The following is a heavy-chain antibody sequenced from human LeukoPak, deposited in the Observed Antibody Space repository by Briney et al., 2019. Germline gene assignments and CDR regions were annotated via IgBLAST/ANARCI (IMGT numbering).Heavy chain of an antibody. D-gene: IGHD3-9*01. CDR1: GYSFTSYG. CDR3: TRDLTISGPIGY. CDR2: VSTHDVNT. Sequence: ASVKVSCKASGYSFTSYGISWVRQAPGQGLEWMGWVSTHDVNTKYAQKLQGRLTLTTDTSTSTAYMELRSLRSDDTALYYCTRDLTISGPIGYWGQETLVTVSS. J-gene: IGHJ4*02. V-gene: IGHV1-18*01.